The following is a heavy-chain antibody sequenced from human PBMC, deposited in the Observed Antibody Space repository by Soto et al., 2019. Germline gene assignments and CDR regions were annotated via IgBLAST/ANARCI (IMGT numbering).Heavy chain of an antibody. J-gene: IGHJ4*02. V-gene: IGHV1-46*01. CDR1: GYILSNYY. Sequence: GASVKVSCKTSGYILSNYYMHWVRQAPGQGLEWMGIVNPSGVSTSYAENFQGRVTVLRDTPRSTVHMELSSLRSEDTAVYYCARSVAGTPPDYCGQGTLVTVSS. CDR2: VNPSGVST. CDR3: ARSVAGTPPDY. D-gene: IGHD6-19*01.